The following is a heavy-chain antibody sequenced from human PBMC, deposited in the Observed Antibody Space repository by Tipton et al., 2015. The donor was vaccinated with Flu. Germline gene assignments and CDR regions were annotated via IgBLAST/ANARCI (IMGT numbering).Heavy chain of an antibody. D-gene: IGHD6-19*01. V-gene: IGHV4-61*02. Sequence: TLSLTCTVSGGSISSGSYYWSWIRQPAGKGLEWIGRIYTSGSTNYNPSLKSRVTISVDTSKNQFSLKLSSVIAADTAVYYCARGRAVAGFRGFDYWGQGTLVTVSS. CDR3: ARGRAVAGFRGFDY. CDR1: GGSISSGSYY. CDR2: IYTSGST. J-gene: IGHJ4*02.